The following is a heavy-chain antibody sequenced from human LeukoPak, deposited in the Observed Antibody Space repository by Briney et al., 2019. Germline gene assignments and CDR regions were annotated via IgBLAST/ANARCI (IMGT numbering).Heavy chain of an antibody. J-gene: IGHJ4*02. D-gene: IGHD3-22*01. V-gene: IGHV3-48*01. CDR2: ISSSSSTI. CDR3: ARSPPSYYDSSGSLY. Sequence: GGSLRLSCAASGFTFSSYSMNWVRQAPGKGLEWVSYISSSSSTIYYADSVKGRFTISRDNAKNSLYLQMNSLRAEDTAVYYCARSPPSYYDSSGSLYWGQXTLVTVSS. CDR1: GFTFSSYS.